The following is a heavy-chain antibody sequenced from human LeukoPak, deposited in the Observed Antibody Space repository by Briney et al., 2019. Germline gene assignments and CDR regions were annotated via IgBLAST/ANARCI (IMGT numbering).Heavy chain of an antibody. CDR2: ISWNSGSI. D-gene: IGHD3-10*01. CDR1: GFTFDDYA. V-gene: IGHV3-9*01. CDR3: ARVSSMLRGPLVIQYFDF. Sequence: GRSLRLSCAASGFTFDDYAMHWVRQAPGKGLEWVSGISWNSGSIGYADSVKGRFTISRDNSENTFYLQMNSLRADDTAVYYCARVSSMLRGPLVIQYFDFWGQGTLVTVSS. J-gene: IGHJ4*02.